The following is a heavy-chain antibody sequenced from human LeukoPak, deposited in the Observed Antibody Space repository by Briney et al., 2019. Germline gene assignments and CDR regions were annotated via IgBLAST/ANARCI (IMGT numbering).Heavy chain of an antibody. CDR2: ISWNGGGM. CDR1: GFTFDAYA. Sequence: GGSLRLSCAASGFTFDAYAMHWVRQAPGKGLEWVSGISWNGGGMGYAVSVKGLFTISRDNAKNSLYLQMNSLRDENTALYYCAKDITGGRSSPYFDSWGQGTLVTVSS. D-gene: IGHD6-6*01. J-gene: IGHJ4*02. CDR3: AKDITGGRSSPYFDS. V-gene: IGHV3-9*01.